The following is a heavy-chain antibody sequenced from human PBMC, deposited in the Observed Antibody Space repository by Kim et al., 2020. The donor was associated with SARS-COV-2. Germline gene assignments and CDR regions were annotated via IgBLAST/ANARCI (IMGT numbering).Heavy chain of an antibody. J-gene: IGHJ4*02. CDR3: AKDHRYYGSGSYYSVYFDY. CDR1: GFTFDDYT. CDR2: ISWDGGST. D-gene: IGHD3-10*01. Sequence: GGSLRLSCAASGFTFDDYTMHWVRQAPGKGLEWVSLISWDGGSTYYADSVKGRFTISRDNSKNSLYLQMNSLRTEDTALYYCAKDHRYYGSGSYYSVYFDYWGQGTLVTVSS. V-gene: IGHV3-43*01.